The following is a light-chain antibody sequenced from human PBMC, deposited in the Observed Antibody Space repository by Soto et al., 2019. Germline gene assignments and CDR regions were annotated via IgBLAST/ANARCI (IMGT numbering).Light chain of an antibody. CDR1: QDINKY. CDR3: QHLTAYPIT. Sequence: DIHMTQSPSSLSASVGYRFPISCQASQDINKYLAWYQQKSGQAPKLLIYLVSTLQSGVPSSFSGSGSGTEFTLTISDLQPEDFATYYCQHLTAYPITFGQGARLEIK. J-gene: IGKJ5*01. CDR2: LVS. V-gene: IGKV1-9*01.